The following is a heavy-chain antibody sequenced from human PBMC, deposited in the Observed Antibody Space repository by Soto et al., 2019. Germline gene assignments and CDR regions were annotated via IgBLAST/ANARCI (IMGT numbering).Heavy chain of an antibody. J-gene: IGHJ4*02. Sequence: PGXXLEWVSYIGGSGSTTYYADSVKGRFTISRDNSKNTVDLQMNSLRAEDTAVYYCAKDRPSRNSGYDFEADYWGQGTLVTVSS. CDR2: IGGSGSTT. V-gene: IGHV3-23*01. D-gene: IGHD5-12*01. CDR3: AKDRPSRNSGYDFEADY.